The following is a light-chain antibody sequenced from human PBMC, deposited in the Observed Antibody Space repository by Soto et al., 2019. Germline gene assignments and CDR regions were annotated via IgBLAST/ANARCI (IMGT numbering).Light chain of an antibody. Sequence: QSVLTQPPSVSGAPGQRVTISCTGSTSNIGAGYDVRWYQQLPGTAPKLLIYDNSNRPSGVPDRFSGSKSGTSASLAITGLQAEDEADYYFQAYDSSLSFHYVFGNGTKVT. V-gene: IGLV1-40*01. CDR2: DNS. CDR3: QAYDSSLSFHYV. J-gene: IGLJ1*01. CDR1: TSNIGAGYD.